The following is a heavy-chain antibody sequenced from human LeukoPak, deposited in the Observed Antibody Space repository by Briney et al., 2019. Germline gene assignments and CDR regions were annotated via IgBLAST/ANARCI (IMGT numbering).Heavy chain of an antibody. Sequence: ASVKVSRKASGGTFSSYAISWVRQAPGQGLEWMGWISAHNGNTNYAQKLHNRVTMTTDTSTSTAYVELRGLRSDDTAMYYCARDGAAVAATEYFQHWGQGTLVTVSS. V-gene: IGHV1-18*01. CDR1: GGTFSSYA. CDR3: ARDGAAVAATEYFQH. J-gene: IGHJ1*01. CDR2: ISAHNGNT. D-gene: IGHD6-19*01.